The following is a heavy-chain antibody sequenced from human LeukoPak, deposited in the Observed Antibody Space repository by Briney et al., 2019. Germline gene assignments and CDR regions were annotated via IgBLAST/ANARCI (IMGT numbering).Heavy chain of an antibody. CDR1: GGSFSGYY. CDR3: ARATPKGYYGSGSYSAFDY. Sequence: PSETLSLTCAVYGGSFSGYYRSWIRQPPGKGLEWIREINHSGSTNYNPSLKSRVTISVDTSKNQFSLKLSSVTAADTAVYYCARATPKGYYGSGSYSAFDYWGQGTLVTVSS. D-gene: IGHD3-10*01. J-gene: IGHJ4*02. CDR2: INHSGST. V-gene: IGHV4-34*01.